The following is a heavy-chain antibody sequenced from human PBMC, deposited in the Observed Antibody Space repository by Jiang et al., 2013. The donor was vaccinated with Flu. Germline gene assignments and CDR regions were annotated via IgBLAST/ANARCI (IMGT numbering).Heavy chain of an antibody. CDR1: GGSISSGGYY. J-gene: IGHJ5*02. CDR2: IYYSGST. D-gene: IGHD2-2*01. CDR3: ARDGIGALAMGYCSSTSCLGGWFDP. Sequence: TGSGLVKPSQTLSLTCTVSGGSISSGGYYWSWIRQHPGKGLEWIGYIYYSGSTYYNPSLKSRVTISVDTSKNQFSLKLSSVTAADTAVYYCARDGIGALAMGYCSSTSCLGGWFDPWGQGTLVTVSS. V-gene: IGHV4-31*03.